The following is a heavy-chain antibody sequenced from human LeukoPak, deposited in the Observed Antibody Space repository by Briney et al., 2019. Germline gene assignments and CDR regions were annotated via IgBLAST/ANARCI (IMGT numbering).Heavy chain of an antibody. J-gene: IGHJ4*02. CDR1: GDSIMTYC. CDR2: NCYSGSA. CDR3: ARGDWNFDY. Sequence: SETLSLTCSVSGDSIMTYCWSWIRQPPGKGLEWIGYNCYSGSANYDPSLKSRVLISLDTSKNQFSLKLSSVTAADTAVYYCARGDWNFDYWGRGTLVTVSS. V-gene: IGHV4-59*01. D-gene: IGHD1-1*01.